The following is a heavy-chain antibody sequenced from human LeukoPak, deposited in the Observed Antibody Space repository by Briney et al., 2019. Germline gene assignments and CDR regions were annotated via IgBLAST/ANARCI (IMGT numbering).Heavy chain of an antibody. CDR3: ARGATSVHYFDY. CDR1: GGSISSSNYY. Sequence: PSETLSLTCTVSGGSISSSNYYWGWIRQPPGKGLEWIGTIYHGGTTYYKPSLKSRVTISVDTSKNQFSLKLSSVTAADTAVYYCARGATSVHYFDYWGQGTLVTVSS. D-gene: IGHD4-17*01. V-gene: IGHV4-39*07. J-gene: IGHJ4*02. CDR2: IYHGGTT.